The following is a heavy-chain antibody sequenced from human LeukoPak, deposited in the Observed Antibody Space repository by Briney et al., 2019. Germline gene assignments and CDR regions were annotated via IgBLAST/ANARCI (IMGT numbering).Heavy chain of an antibody. D-gene: IGHD2-8*01. CDR3: ARLKDDVTKFDY. CDR1: GFTFSSYW. CDR2: TNQDGSQK. J-gene: IGHJ4*02. V-gene: IGHV3-7*01. Sequence: PGGSLRLSCAASGFTFSSYWMSWVRQAPGKGLEWVANTNQDGSQKRYVDSVQGRFTISRDNTKNSLFLQMNSPRAEDTAVYYCARLKDDVTKFDYWGQGTLVTVSS.